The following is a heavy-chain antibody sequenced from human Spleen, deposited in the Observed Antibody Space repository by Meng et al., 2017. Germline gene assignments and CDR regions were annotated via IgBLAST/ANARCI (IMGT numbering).Heavy chain of an antibody. V-gene: IGHV3-30*04. J-gene: IGHJ6*02. CDR3: ARKVVPAALDV. Sequence: GGSLRLSCAASGFTFSSYAMHWVRQAPGKGLEWVAVISYDGSNKYYADSVKGRFTISRDNSKNTLYLQMNSLRAEDTAVYYCARKVVPAALDVWGQGTTVTVSS. CDR2: ISYDGSNK. D-gene: IGHD2-2*01. CDR1: GFTFSSYA.